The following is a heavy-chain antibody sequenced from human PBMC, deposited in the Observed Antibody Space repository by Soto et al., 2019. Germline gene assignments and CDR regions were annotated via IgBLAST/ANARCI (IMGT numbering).Heavy chain of an antibody. CDR3: ARDRRDIVLMVYAPHDAFDI. CDR1: GGSISSYD. D-gene: IGHD2-8*01. V-gene: IGHV4-4*07. Sequence: PSDTLSLTCTVSGGSISSYDGSWIRQPAGKGLEWIGRIYTSGRTNYNPSLKSRVTMSVATSKTQFSLKLSSVTAAATAVYYCARDRRDIVLMVYAPHDAFDIWGQGTMVTVSS. CDR2: IYTSGRT. J-gene: IGHJ3*02.